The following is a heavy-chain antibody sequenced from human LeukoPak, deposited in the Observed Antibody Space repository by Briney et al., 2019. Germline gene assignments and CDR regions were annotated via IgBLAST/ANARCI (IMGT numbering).Heavy chain of an antibody. CDR3: AKDAGSCVGGFCFYFDS. Sequence: GGSLRLSCAASGFRFTSNAMTWVRQPPAKGLEWVSSISGSGDATYYADSVKGRFTISRDNSMLYLQLNSLRAEDTAIYYCAKDAGSCVGGFCFYFDSWGQGALATVSS. J-gene: IGHJ4*02. D-gene: IGHD2-15*01. V-gene: IGHV3-23*01. CDR1: GFRFTSNA. CDR2: ISGSGDAT.